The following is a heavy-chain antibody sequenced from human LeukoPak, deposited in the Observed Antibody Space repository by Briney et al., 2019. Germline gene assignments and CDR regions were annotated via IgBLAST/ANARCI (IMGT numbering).Heavy chain of an antibody. J-gene: IGHJ4*02. V-gene: IGHV3-48*01. CDR3: ARDRMVLWFGELEH. Sequence: HPGGSLRLSCTASGFIFSNYYMAWVRQPPGRGLEWISYISADAATVKYADSVEGRFTISRDNSKNTLYLQMNSLRAEDTAVYYCARDRMVLWFGELEHWGQGTLVTVSS. D-gene: IGHD3-10*01. CDR1: GFIFSNYY. CDR2: ISADAATV.